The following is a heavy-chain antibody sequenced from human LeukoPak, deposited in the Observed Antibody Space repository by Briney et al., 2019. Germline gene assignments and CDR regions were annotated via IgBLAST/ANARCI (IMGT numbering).Heavy chain of an antibody. CDR3: ASALRGDGYNLYSFDY. Sequence: EASVKVSCKASGYTFTGYYMHWVRQAPGQGLEWMGWINPNSGGTNYAQKFQGRVTITRDTSISTSYMELSRLRSDDTAVYYCASALRGDGYNLYSFDYWGQGTLVTVSS. D-gene: IGHD5-24*01. J-gene: IGHJ4*02. V-gene: IGHV1-2*02. CDR2: INPNSGGT. CDR1: GYTFTGYY.